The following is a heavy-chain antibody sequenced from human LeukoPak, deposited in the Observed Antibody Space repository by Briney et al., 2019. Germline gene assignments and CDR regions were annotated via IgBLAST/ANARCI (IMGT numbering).Heavy chain of an antibody. CDR2: IYYSGST. Sequence: TLSLTCTVSGGSISSGGYYWSWIRQHPGKGLAWIGYIYYSGSTYYNPSLKSRVTISVDTSKNQFSLKLSSVTAADTAVYYCARVSGMVRGVIDWFDPWGQGTLVTVSS. CDR1: GGSISSGGYY. J-gene: IGHJ5*02. CDR3: ARVSGMVRGVIDWFDP. V-gene: IGHV4-31*03. D-gene: IGHD3-10*01.